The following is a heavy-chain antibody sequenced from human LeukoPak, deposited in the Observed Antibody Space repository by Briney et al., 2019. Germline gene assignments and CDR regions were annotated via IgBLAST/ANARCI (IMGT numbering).Heavy chain of an antibody. V-gene: IGHV1-2*06. J-gene: IGHJ4*02. CDR2: INPNSGGT. D-gene: IGHD6-19*01. Sequence: ASVKVSCKASGYTFTGYYMHWVLQAPGQGLEWMGRINPNSGGTNYAQKFQGRVTMTRDTSISTAYMELSRPRSDDTAVYYCARDPVAGDLFDYWGQGTLVTVSS. CDR3: ARDPVAGDLFDY. CDR1: GYTFTGYY.